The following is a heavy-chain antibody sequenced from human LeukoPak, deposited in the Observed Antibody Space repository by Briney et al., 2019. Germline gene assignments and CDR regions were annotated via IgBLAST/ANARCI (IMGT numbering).Heavy chain of an antibody. CDR1: GFTFCRYS. Sequence: TGGSLRHSCAGCGFTFCRYSMNWVRPAPGKGLEWVSSIYSSSSYIYYADSVKGRFTISRDNGKNSLYLQMNSLRAEDTAVYYCAKDHKLLWFGEAQYYMDVWGKGTTVTISS. J-gene: IGHJ6*03. V-gene: IGHV3-21*01. CDR3: AKDHKLLWFGEAQYYMDV. CDR2: IYSSSSYI. D-gene: IGHD3-10*01.